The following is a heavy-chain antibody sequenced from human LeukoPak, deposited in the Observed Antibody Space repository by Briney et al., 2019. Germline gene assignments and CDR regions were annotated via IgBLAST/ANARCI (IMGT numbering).Heavy chain of an antibody. Sequence: PGRSPRLSCAASGFTFSSYAMHWVRQAPGKGLEWVAVIWYDGSNKYYADSVKGRFTISRDNSKNTLYLQMNSRRAEDTAVYYCSRGGGKSSGYFDFWGEGTPVTVSS. V-gene: IGHV3-33*01. J-gene: IGHJ4*02. CDR2: IWYDGSNK. CDR1: GFTFSSYA. D-gene: IGHD3-22*01. CDR3: SRGGGKSSGYFDF.